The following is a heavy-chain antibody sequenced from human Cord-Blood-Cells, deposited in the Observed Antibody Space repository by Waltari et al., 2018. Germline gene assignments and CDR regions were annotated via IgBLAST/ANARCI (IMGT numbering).Heavy chain of an antibody. V-gene: IGHV3-30*02. Sequence: QVQLVESGGGVVQPGGSLCLSCAASGFTCRSPGMHWVRQAPGKGLEWVAFIRYDGSNKYYADSVKGRFTISRDNSKNTLYLQMNSLRAEDTAVYYCAKGGSSNDYWGQGTLVTVSS. D-gene: IGHD6-6*01. CDR3: AKGGSSNDY. CDR1: GFTCRSPG. J-gene: IGHJ4*02. CDR2: IRYDGSNK.